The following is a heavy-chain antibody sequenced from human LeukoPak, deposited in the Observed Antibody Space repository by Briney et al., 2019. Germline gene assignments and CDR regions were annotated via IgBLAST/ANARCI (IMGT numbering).Heavy chain of an antibody. J-gene: IGHJ4*02. CDR3: AREWGRIAVAGGPGY. CDR2: IWYDGRTK. D-gene: IGHD6-19*01. Sequence: TGGSLRLSCAVSGFTFSNYGMHWVRQAPGKGLEWLALIWYDGRTKFHADSVKGRFTISRDNSANTLYLQMSSLRVEDTAVYYCAREWGRIAVAGGPGYWGQGARVTVSS. CDR1: GFTFSNYG. V-gene: IGHV3-33*01.